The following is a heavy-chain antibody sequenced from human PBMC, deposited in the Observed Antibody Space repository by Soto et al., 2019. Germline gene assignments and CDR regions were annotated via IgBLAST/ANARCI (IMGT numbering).Heavy chain of an antibody. J-gene: IGHJ6*02. Sequence: QAQLVQSGAELQEPGSSVRVSCKASGGTFAKFIMNWVRQTPGQGLEWMGGIVPLLGTPTYAEKFKGRVTVSTTRTTSTVYMELTSLKSEDTAIYYCARIGTDDSSRSPCSGRDVRGQGTKVNVSS. D-gene: IGHD1-7*01. CDR1: GGTFAKFI. CDR3: ARIGTDDSSRSPCSGRDV. CDR2: IVPLLGTP. V-gene: IGHV1-69*16.